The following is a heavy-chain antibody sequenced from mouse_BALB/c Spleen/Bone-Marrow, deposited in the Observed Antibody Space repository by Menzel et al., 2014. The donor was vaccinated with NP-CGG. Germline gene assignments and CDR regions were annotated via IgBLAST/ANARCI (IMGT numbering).Heavy chain of an antibody. CDR2: ISSGSSTI. Sequence: EVQLVESGGGLVQPGGSRKLSCAASGFTFSSFGMHWVRQAPEKGLEWVAYISSGSSTIYYADTVKGRFTISRDNPKNTLFLQMTSLRSEDTAMYYCAKSYYGSSSSFDYWGQGTPLTVSS. J-gene: IGHJ2*01. CDR1: GFTFSSFG. D-gene: IGHD1-1*01. V-gene: IGHV5-17*02. CDR3: AKSYYGSSSSFDY.